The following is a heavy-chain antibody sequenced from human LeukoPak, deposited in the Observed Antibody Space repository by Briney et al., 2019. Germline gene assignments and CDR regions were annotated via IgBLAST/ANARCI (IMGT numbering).Heavy chain of an antibody. CDR1: GGTFSSYA. D-gene: IGHD2-15*01. J-gene: IGHJ4*02. CDR2: ITPIFGTA. V-gene: IGHV1-69*06. Sequence: ASVKVSCKASGGTFSSYAISWVRQAPGQGLEWMGGITPIFGTANYAQKFQGRVTITADKSTSTAYMELSSLRSEDTAVYYCARGGPGYCSGGSCYHYWGQGTLVTVSS. CDR3: ARGGPGYCSGGSCYHY.